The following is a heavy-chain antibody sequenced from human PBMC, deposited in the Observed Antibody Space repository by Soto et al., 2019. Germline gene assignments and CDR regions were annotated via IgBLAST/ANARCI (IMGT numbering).Heavy chain of an antibody. CDR3: ARQSRHQLLQYYFDY. J-gene: IGHJ4*02. V-gene: IGHV4-34*01. CDR1: GGSFSGYY. Sequence: LSLTCAVYGGSFSGYYWSWIRQPPGKGLEWIGEINHSGSTNYNPSLKSRVTISVDTSKNQFSLKLSSVTAADTAVYYCARQSRHQLLQYYFDYWGQGTLVTVSS. D-gene: IGHD2-2*01. CDR2: INHSGST.